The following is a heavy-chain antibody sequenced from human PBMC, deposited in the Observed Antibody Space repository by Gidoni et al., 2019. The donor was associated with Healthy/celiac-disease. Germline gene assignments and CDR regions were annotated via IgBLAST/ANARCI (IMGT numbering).Heavy chain of an antibody. J-gene: IGHJ4*02. Sequence: VQLLASGGGVVQPGRSLRLSCAASGFTFSSYGMHWVRRAPGKGLDWVAVISYYGRNKYYADSVNGRFTISRDNSNNTLYLQMNSLRAEDTAVYYCATDIVVGPAAMFGPIVDYWGQGTLVTVSS. D-gene: IGHD2-2*01. CDR1: GFTFSSYG. CDR2: ISYYGRNK. V-gene: IGHV3-30*03. CDR3: ATDIVVGPAAMFGPIVDY.